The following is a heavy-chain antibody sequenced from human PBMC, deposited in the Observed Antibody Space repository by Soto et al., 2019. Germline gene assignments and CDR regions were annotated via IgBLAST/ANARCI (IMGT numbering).Heavy chain of an antibody. J-gene: IGHJ6*03. CDR3: AKALRFTFTTGYYMDV. CDR2: ISGSGST. V-gene: IGHV3-23*01. CDR1: GFTVSSYA. Sequence: EVQLLESGGGLVQPGGSLRLSCAASGFTVSSYAMSWVRQAPGKGLEWVSVISGSGSTYSADSVKGRFTISRDSSKNTGYLQMNSVRAEDTAVYYCAKALRFTFTTGYYMDVWGRGTTVTVSS. D-gene: IGHD3-16*01.